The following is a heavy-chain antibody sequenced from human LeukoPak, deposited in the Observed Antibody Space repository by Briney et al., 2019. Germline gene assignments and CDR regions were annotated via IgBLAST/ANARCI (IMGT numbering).Heavy chain of an antibody. V-gene: IGHV3-30*18. D-gene: IGHD4-11*01. CDR3: AKDVTATPD. J-gene: IGHJ4*02. CDR1: GFTFSSYG. Sequence: GRSLRLSCAASGFTFSSYGMLWVRQAPGKGLEWVAVISYDGSNKYYADSVKGRFTISRDNSRNTLYLQMNSLRAEDTVVYYCAKDVTATPDWGQGTLVTVSS. CDR2: ISYDGSNK.